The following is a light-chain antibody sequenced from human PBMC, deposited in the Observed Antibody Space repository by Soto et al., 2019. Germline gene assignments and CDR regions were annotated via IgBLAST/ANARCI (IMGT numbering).Light chain of an antibody. V-gene: IGLV2-8*01. CDR1: SSDVGGYNY. Sequence: QSALTQPPSASGSPGQSVTISCTGTSSDVGGYNYVSWYQQHPGKAPKLMIYEGTKRPSGVPDPFSGSKSGNTAALTVSGLQAEDEADYHCSSYAGSKIYVFGTGTKLTVL. CDR3: SSYAGSKIYV. J-gene: IGLJ1*01. CDR2: EGT.